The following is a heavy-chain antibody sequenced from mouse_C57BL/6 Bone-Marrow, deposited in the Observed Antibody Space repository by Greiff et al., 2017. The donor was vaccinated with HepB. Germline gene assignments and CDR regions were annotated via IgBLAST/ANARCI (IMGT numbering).Heavy chain of an antibody. CDR1: GYTFTNYW. J-gene: IGHJ3*01. V-gene: IGHV1-63*01. Sequence: LLESGAELVRPGTSVKMSCKASGYTFTNYWIGWAKQRPGHGLEWIGDIYPGGGYTNYNEKFKGKATLTADKSSSTAYMQFSSLTSEDSAIYYCARGDDGYPFAYWGQGTLVTVSA. D-gene: IGHD2-3*01. CDR3: ARGDDGYPFAY. CDR2: IYPGGGYT.